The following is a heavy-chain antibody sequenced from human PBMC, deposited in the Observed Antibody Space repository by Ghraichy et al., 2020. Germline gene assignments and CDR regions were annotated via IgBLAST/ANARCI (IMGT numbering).Heavy chain of an antibody. V-gene: IGHV4-59*01. CDR2: IFYSGST. CDR1: GGSIRNYY. D-gene: IGHD2-2*01. Sequence: SETLSLTCAVSGGSIRNYYWSWIRQPPGKGLEWIGYIFYSGSTKYNPSLESRVTISADTSENRISLKLSSVTTTDTAVYYCARVGGVGVPAAINHYYGMDGWGQATTATVSS. CDR3: ARVGGVGVPAAINHYYGMDG. J-gene: IGHJ6*02.